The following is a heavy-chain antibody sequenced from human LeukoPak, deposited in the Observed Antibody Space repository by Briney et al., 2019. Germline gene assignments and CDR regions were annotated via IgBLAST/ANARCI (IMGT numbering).Heavy chain of an antibody. V-gene: IGHV4-30-4*01. Sequence: ASETLSLTCTVSGGSISSGDYYWSWIRQPPGKGLEWIGYIYYSGSTYYNPSLKSRVTISADTSKNQFSLKLSSVTAADTAVYYCARGKGYDYVWGSYRWFDHWGQGTLVAVSS. D-gene: IGHD3-16*02. CDR1: GGSISSGDYY. CDR2: IYYSGST. CDR3: ARGKGYDYVWGSYRWFDH. J-gene: IGHJ5*02.